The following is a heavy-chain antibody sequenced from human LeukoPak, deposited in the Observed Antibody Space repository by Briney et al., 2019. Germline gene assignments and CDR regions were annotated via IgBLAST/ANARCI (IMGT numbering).Heavy chain of an antibody. J-gene: IGHJ4*02. Sequence: GGSLRLSCAPSGLTFSSYAMSWVRQAPGKGLEWVSAISGSGGSTYYADSVKGRFTISRDNSKNTLYLQMNSLRAEDTAVYYCAKDTPMVRGQIHDYWGQGTLVTVSS. CDR2: ISGSGGST. V-gene: IGHV3-23*01. D-gene: IGHD3-10*01. CDR3: AKDTPMVRGQIHDY. CDR1: GLTFSSYA.